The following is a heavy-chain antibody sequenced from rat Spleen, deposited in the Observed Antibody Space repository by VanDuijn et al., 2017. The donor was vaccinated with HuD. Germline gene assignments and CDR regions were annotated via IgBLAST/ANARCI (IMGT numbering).Heavy chain of an antibody. Sequence: EVQLVESGGGLVQPGRSLKLSCAASGLTFSNYGMHWIRQAPTKGLEWVASISPSGGSTYFRNSVRGRFTISRDNAKSTLYLQMDGLRSEDTATYYCARHYYYDGYWFAYWGQGTLVTVSS. V-gene: IGHV5-19*01. CDR1: GLTFSNYG. CDR3: ARHYYYDGYWFAY. CDR2: ISPSGGST. J-gene: IGHJ3*01. D-gene: IGHD1-12*03.